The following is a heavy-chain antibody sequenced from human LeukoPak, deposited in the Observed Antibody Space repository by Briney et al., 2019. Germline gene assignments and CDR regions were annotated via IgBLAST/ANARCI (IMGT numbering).Heavy chain of an antibody. CDR1: GYSFTSNY. Sequence: ASVKVSCKVSGYSFTSNYIHWVRQAPGQGLEWMGMIYPRDGSTSYAQRFQDRVTVTRDTSTSTFHMELSGLRSEDTAVYYCATATITHTDYWGQGTLVTVSS. J-gene: IGHJ4*02. V-gene: IGHV1-46*01. CDR3: ATATITHTDY. D-gene: IGHD5-24*01. CDR2: IYPRDGST.